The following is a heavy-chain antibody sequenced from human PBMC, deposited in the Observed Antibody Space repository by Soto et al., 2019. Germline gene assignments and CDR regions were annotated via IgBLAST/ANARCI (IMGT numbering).Heavy chain of an antibody. CDR3: AKSGYTPRNCFDP. Sequence: RGSLRLSCAASGFTFSDYGMSWVRQAPGKGLEWVSVISGSDGSTYYADSVKGRFTISRDNSKNTLYLQMNSLRVEDTAIYYCAKSGYTPRNCFDPWCQGPLVTGSS. J-gene: IGHJ5*02. D-gene: IGHD5-18*01. V-gene: IGHV3-23*01. CDR1: GFTFSDYG. CDR2: ISGSDGST.